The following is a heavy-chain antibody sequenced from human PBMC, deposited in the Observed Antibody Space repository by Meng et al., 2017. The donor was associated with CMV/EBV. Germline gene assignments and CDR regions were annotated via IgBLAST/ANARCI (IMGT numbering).Heavy chain of an antibody. J-gene: IGHJ6*02. CDR1: GFTFSSYW. V-gene: IGHV3-7*01. CDR3: ARVPSYGSGSYPYYYYYGMDV. CDR2: IKQDGSEK. D-gene: IGHD3-10*01. Sequence: GESLKISCAASGFTFSSYWMSWVRQAPGKGLEWVANIKQDGSEKYYVDSVKGRFTISRDNAKNSLYLQMNSLRAEDTAVYYCARVPSYGSGSYPYYYYYGMDVWGQGTTVTVSS.